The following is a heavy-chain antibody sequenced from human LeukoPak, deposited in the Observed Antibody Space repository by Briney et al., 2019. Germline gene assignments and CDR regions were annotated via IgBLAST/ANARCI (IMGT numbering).Heavy chain of an antibody. J-gene: IGHJ4*02. CDR2: IYSGGST. CDR1: GFTVSSNF. V-gene: IGHV3-53*01. Sequence: GGSLRLSCAASGFTVSSNFMNWVRQAPGKGLEWVSIIYSGGSTYYADSVQGRFTISRDNAKNTLDLQMNSLRVEDTAVYFCAREWGNSVLPLDYWGQGTLVTVSP. D-gene: IGHD3-16*01. CDR3: AREWGNSVLPLDY.